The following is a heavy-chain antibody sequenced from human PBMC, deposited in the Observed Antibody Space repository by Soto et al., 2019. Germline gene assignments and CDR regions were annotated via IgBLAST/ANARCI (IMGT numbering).Heavy chain of an antibody. Sequence: GGSLRLSCAASGFTFSDYYMSWIRQAPGKGLEWVSYISSSGSTIYYADSVKGRFTISRDNAKNSLYLQMNSLRAEDTAVYYCARGPEYGDIYYYGMDVWGQGTTVTVSS. D-gene: IGHD4-17*01. CDR3: ARGPEYGDIYYYGMDV. V-gene: IGHV3-11*01. CDR2: ISSSGSTI. J-gene: IGHJ6*02. CDR1: GFTFSDYY.